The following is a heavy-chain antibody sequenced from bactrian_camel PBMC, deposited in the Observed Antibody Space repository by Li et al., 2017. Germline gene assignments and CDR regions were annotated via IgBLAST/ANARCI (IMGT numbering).Heavy chain of an antibody. CDR1: GSAVSNLY. CDR3: AAATTTVYVPGLVAGRYNY. V-gene: IGHV3S40*01. D-gene: IGHD6*01. Sequence: VQLVESGGGSVQAGGSLRLSCAASGSAVSNLYMAWFRQAPGKEREGVARIATGSGNTYYADSVKGRFTISQDNAKNTVYLQMNSLKSEDSAMYYCAAATTTVYVPGLVAGRYNYWGQGTQVTVS. CDR2: IATGSGNT. J-gene: IGHJ4*01.